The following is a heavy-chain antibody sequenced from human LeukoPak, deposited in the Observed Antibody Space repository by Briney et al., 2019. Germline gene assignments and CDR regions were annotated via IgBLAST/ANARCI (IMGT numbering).Heavy chain of an antibody. D-gene: IGHD6-6*01. CDR3: ARGRGYSTSDY. V-gene: IGHV3-30*04. Sequence: GGSLRLSCAASGFTFSSYARQWVRQAPGKGLEWVAVISFDGGNKYYAASVKGRFTISRDNSNNTLFLHMNSLRAEDTAIYYCARGRGYSTSDYWGQGTLVTVSS. J-gene: IGHJ4*02. CDR1: GFTFSSYA. CDR2: ISFDGGNK.